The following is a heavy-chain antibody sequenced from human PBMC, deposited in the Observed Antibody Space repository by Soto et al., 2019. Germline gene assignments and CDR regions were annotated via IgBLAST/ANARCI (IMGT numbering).Heavy chain of an antibody. CDR2: IYHSGST. CDR3: ARGQTSSSTTYYYGMDV. D-gene: IGHD2-2*01. CDR1: GGSISSGDYY. J-gene: IGHJ6*02. V-gene: IGHV4-31*03. Sequence: LSLTCTVSGGSISSGDYYWSWIRQHPGKGLEWIGYIYHSGSTYYNPSLKSRVTISLDTSKNQFSLKLSSVTAADTAVYYCARGQTSSSTTYYYGMDVWGRGTTVTVSS.